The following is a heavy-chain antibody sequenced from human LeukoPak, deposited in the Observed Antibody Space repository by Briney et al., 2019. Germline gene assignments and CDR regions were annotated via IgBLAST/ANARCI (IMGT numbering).Heavy chain of an antibody. CDR1: GGSISSGAYY. D-gene: IGHD2-21*01. CDR2: ISYTGST. V-gene: IGHV4-31*03. Sequence: SETLSLTCTVSGGSISSGAYYWSWTRQHPENGLEWIGYISYTGSTYYNPSLKSRVTISVDTSMNQFSLNLSSVSVADTAVYYCARDLGGDEFNLRNWFDPWGQGTLVTVSS. J-gene: IGHJ5*02. CDR3: ARDLGGDEFNLRNWFDP.